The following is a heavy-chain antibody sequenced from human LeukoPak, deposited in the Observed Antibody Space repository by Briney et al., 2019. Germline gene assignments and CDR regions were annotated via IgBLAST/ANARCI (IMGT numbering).Heavy chain of an antibody. CDR2: IKQDGSEI. CDR3: ARDRALRPDGMDV. CDR1: GFTFSSYW. V-gene: IGHV3-7*01. J-gene: IGHJ6*02. Sequence: GGSLRLSCAASGFTFSSYWMNWVRQAPGKGLEWVANIKQDGSEIYYVDSVKGRFTISRDNAKNSLYLQMNSLRAEDTAVYYCARDRALRPDGMDVWGQGTTVTVSS. D-gene: IGHD4-17*01.